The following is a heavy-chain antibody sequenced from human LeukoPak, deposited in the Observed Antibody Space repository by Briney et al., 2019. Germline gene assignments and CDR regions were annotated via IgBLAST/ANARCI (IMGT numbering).Heavy chain of an antibody. D-gene: IGHD3-9*01. CDR3: ARGLNILTGFALYYYYGMDV. CDR2: INHSGST. Sequence: SETLSLTCAVYGGSFNGYYWSWIRQPPGKGLEWIGEINHSGSTNYNPSLKSRVTISVDTSKNQFSLKLSSVPAADTAVYYCARGLNILTGFALYYYYGMDVWGQGTTVTVSS. V-gene: IGHV4-34*01. J-gene: IGHJ6*02. CDR1: GGSFNGYY.